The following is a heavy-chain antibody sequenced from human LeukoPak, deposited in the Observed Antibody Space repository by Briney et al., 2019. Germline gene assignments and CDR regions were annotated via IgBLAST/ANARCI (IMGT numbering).Heavy chain of an antibody. CDR1: GYTFTGYY. CDR2: INPNSGGT. CDR3: ARVAVAGTYYYYMDV. V-gene: IGHV1-2*02. D-gene: IGHD6-19*01. Sequence: ASVKVSCKASGYTFTGYYMHWVRQAPGQGLEWMGWINPNSGGTNYAQKFQGRVTMTRDTSISTAYMELSSLRSEDTAVYYCARVAVAGTYYYYMDVWGKGTTVTISS. J-gene: IGHJ6*03.